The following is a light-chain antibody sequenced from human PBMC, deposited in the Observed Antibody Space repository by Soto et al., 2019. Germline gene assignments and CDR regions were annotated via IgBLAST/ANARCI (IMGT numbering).Light chain of an antibody. CDR1: QSVSSSY. Sequence: EIVLTQSPGTLSLSPGERATLSCRASQSVSSSYLAWYQQKPGQAPRLLIYGTSSRATAIPDRFSGSGSGTDFTLTISRLEPEDFAVYYCQQYGSSSWTFGQGPEVEIK. J-gene: IGKJ1*01. CDR2: GTS. V-gene: IGKV3-20*01. CDR3: QQYGSSSWT.